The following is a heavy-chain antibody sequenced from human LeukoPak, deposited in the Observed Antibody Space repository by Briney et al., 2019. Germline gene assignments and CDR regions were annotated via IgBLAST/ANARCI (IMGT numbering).Heavy chain of an antibody. V-gene: IGHV4-39*07. CDR2: IYYSGST. CDR1: GGSISSSSYY. J-gene: IGHJ4*02. D-gene: IGHD3-16*02. CDR3: ARDSPYVWGSYRPFDY. Sequence: SETLSLTCTVSGGSISSSSYYWGWIRQPPGTGLEWIGSIYYSGSTYYNPSLKSRVTISVDTSKNQFSLKLSSVTAADTAVYYCARDSPYVWGSYRPFDYWGQGTLVTVSS.